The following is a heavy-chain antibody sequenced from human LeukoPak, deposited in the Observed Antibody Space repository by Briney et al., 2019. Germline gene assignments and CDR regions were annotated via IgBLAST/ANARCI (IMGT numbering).Heavy chain of an antibody. CDR1: GYTFTSYG. V-gene: IGHV1-18*01. CDR3: ARADYYDSNGYYYVSAFDI. Sequence: ASVKVSCKASGYTFTSYGISWVRQAPGQGLEWMGWISPYNGNTNYAQKFQDRVTMTTDTSTSTAYMELRSLRSDDTAVYYCARADYYDSNGYYYVSAFDIWGQGTMVTVSS. CDR2: ISPYNGNT. J-gene: IGHJ3*02. D-gene: IGHD3-22*01.